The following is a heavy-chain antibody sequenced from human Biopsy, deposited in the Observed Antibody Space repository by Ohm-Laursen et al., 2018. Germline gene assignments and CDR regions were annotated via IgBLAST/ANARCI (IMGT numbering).Heavy chain of an antibody. V-gene: IGHV1-69*13. J-gene: IGHJ6*02. CDR2: IITFFRTV. Sequence: SVKASCKASGGTFSNSAISWVRQAPGQGLEWMGGIITFFRTVNYAQNFQGRLTITADEFTDTAYMELRSLRSEDTAVYYCAPQTPRDPDILTGAYHYDMAVWGQGTTVTVSS. D-gene: IGHD3-9*01. CDR3: APQTPRDPDILTGAYHYDMAV. CDR1: GGTFSNSA.